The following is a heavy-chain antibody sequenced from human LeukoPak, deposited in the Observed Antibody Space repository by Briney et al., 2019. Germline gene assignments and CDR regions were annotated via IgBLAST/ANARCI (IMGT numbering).Heavy chain of an antibody. J-gene: IGHJ5*02. Sequence: GGSLRLSCAASGFTFTSYYMHWVRQAPGQGLEWMGIINPSGGSTSYAQKFQGRVTMTRDMSTSTVYMELSSLRSEDTAVYYCAIPGGIAAAGTPKSNWFDPWGQGTLVTVSS. V-gene: IGHV1-46*01. CDR3: AIPGGIAAAGTPKSNWFDP. D-gene: IGHD6-13*01. CDR1: GFTFTSYY. CDR2: INPSGGST.